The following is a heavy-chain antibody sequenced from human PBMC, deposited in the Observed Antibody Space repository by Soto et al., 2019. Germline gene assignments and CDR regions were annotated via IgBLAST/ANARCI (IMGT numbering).Heavy chain of an antibody. Sequence: QVQLVQSGAEVKKPGSSVKVSCKASGGTFSSYAISWVRQAPGQGLEWMGGIILFFGTANYAQKFQGRVTITADKSTSTAYMELSSLRSEDTAVYYCARDLGLLLFGEPDYYYYGMDVCGQGTTVTVSS. J-gene: IGHJ6*02. V-gene: IGHV1-69*06. D-gene: IGHD3-10*01. CDR1: GGTFSSYA. CDR2: IILFFGTA. CDR3: ARDLGLLLFGEPDYYYYGMDV.